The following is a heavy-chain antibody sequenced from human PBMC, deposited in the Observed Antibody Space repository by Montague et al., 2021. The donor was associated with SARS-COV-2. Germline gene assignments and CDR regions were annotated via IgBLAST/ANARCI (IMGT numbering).Heavy chain of an antibody. CDR3: ARELAGYYGSGSYGGMDV. Sequence: SETLSLTCTVSGGSISSSSYYWGWIRQPPGKGLEWIGSIYYSGSTYYNPSLKSRVTISVDTSKNQFSLKLSSVTAADTAVYYCARELAGYYGSGSYGGMDVWGQGTMVTVSS. J-gene: IGHJ6*02. D-gene: IGHD3-10*01. CDR2: IYYSGST. CDR1: GGSISSSSYY. V-gene: IGHV4-39*07.